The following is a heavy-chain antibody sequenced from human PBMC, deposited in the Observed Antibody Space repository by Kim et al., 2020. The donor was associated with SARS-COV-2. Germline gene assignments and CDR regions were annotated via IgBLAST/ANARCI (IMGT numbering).Heavy chain of an antibody. CDR3: ARGIAPTDY. CDR2: GST. D-gene: IGHD2-21*01. Sequence: GSTYYTPSLKSRVTISVDTSKNQFSLKRSSVTAADTAVYYCARGIAPTDYWGQGTLVTVSS. J-gene: IGHJ4*02. V-gene: IGHV4-31*02.